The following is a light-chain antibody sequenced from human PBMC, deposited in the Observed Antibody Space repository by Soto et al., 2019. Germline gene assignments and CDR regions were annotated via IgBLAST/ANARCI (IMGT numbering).Light chain of an antibody. CDR3: HQSSNTPYT. V-gene: IGKV1-39*01. J-gene: IGKJ2*01. Sequence: DIQMTQSPSSLSASVGDRVTITCRASQSISTYINWYQHKPGKAPKVLIYAASILPSGVPSRFSGGGSGTDFTLTINSLQPEDFATYYCHQSSNTPYTFGQGTKVEIK. CDR2: AAS. CDR1: QSISTY.